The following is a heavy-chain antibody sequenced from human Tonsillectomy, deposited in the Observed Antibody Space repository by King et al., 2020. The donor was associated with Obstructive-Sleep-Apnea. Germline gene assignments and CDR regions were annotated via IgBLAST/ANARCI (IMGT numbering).Heavy chain of an antibody. CDR3: AKDMVGYYDSSGYYGFDY. J-gene: IGHJ4*02. V-gene: IGHV3-43*01. D-gene: IGHD3-22*01. Sequence: VQLVESGGVVVQPGGSLRLSCAASGFTFDDYTMHWVRQAPGKGLEWVSLISWDGVSTYYADSVKGRFTISRDNSKNSLYLQMNSLRTEDTALYYCAKDMVGYYDSSGYYGFDYWGQGTLVTVSS. CDR1: GFTFDDYT. CDR2: ISWDGVST.